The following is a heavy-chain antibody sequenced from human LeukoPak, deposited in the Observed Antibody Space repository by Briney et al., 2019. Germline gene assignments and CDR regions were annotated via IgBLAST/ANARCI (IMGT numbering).Heavy chain of an antibody. J-gene: IGHJ6*03. CDR1: GLTFSNYW. CDR3: ARVRREMKRSLGRTTEYSYYYYMDV. D-gene: IGHD1/OR15-1a*01. V-gene: IGHV3-7*01. CDR2: IKHDGSEK. Sequence: PGGSLRLSCAASGLTFSNYWMSWVRQGPGKGLEWVANIKHDGSEKYYIDSVKSRFTISRDNAKNSVYLQMNRLRAEDTAVYYCARVRREMKRSLGRTTEYSYYYYMDVWGKGTTVTVSS.